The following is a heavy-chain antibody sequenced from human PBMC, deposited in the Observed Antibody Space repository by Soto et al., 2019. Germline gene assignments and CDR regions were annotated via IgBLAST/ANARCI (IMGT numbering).Heavy chain of an antibody. Sequence: EVQLVESGGGLVQPGGSLRLSCAVSGFSLSDYWMNWVRQAPGKGLEWVAIIKQDGSDRYYVDSVKGRFTISRDNAKNSLYLQMSSLRVEDTALYYCARGRGWLHDYWGQGTLVTVSS. CDR1: GFSLSDYW. J-gene: IGHJ4*02. V-gene: IGHV3-7*01. CDR3: ARGRGWLHDY. D-gene: IGHD6-19*01. CDR2: IKQDGSDR.